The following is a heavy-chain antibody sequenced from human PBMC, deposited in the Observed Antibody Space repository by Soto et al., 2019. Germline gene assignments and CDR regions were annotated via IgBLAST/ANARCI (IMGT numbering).Heavy chain of an antibody. V-gene: IGHV1-69*13. D-gene: IGHD1-1*01. CDR1: GGTFSSYA. Sequence: SVKVFCKASGGTFSSYAISWVLQAPGQGLEWMGGIIPIFGTANYAQKFQGRVTITADESTSTAYMELSSLRSEDTAVYYCASGGTGTQGSSWFDPWGQGTLVTVSS. CDR2: IIPIFGTA. J-gene: IGHJ5*02. CDR3: ASGGTGTQGSSWFDP.